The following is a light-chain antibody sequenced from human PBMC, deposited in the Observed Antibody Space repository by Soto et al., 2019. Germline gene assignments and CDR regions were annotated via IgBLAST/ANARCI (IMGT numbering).Light chain of an antibody. J-gene: IGKJ4*01. Sequence: DIVMTQSPDSLALSLGEMATINCKSRQSFLYSSNNKNYLAWYQKKPGQPPKXLTYWASTRESGVPERLSGSGSGTDLTITISSMKDEDVEVYYCQQYYSNTLTFGGGTKVDIK. CDR1: QSFLYSSNNKNY. V-gene: IGKV4-1*01. CDR2: WAS. CDR3: QQYYSNTLT.